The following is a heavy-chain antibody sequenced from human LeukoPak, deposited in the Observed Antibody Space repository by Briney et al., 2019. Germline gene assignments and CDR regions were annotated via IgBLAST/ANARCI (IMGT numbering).Heavy chain of an antibody. CDR2: IYYSGST. CDR3: ARSTVRGSYYPFDY. V-gene: IGHV4-31*03. CDR1: GGSISSGGYY. Sequence: SETLSLTCTVSGGSISSGGYYWSWIRQHPGKGLEWIGYIYYSGSTYYNPSLKSRVTISVDTSKNQFSLKLSSVTAADTAVYYCARSTVRGSYYPFDYWGQGTLVTVSS. J-gene: IGHJ4*02. D-gene: IGHD1-26*01.